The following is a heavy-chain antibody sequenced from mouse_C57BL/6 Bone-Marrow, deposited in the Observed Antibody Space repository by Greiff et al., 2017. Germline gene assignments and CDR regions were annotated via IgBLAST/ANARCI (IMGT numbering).Heavy chain of an antibody. J-gene: IGHJ1*03. CDR3: ARSGYWYFDV. V-gene: IGHV5-6*02. CDR1: GFTFSSYG. Sequence: DVMLVESGGDLVKPGGSLKLSCAASGFTFSSYGMSWVRQTTDKRLEWVATISSGGSYTYYPDSVKGRFTISRDNAKNTLYLQMSSLKSEDTAMYYCARSGYWYFDVWGTGTTVTVSS. CDR2: ISSGGSYT.